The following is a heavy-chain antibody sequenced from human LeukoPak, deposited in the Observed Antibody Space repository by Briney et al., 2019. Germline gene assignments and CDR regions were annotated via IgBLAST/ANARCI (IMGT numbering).Heavy chain of an antibody. D-gene: IGHD2-2*01. V-gene: IGHV3-7*01. Sequence: QPGGSLRLSCAASGFTFSTYWMSWVRQAPGKGLEWVANIKQDGSETYYVDSVKGRFTISRDNARNSLYLQMNSLRAEDTAVYYCARDGEPAGFDYWGQGTLVTVSS. CDR1: GFTFSTYW. CDR3: ARDGEPAGFDY. CDR2: IKQDGSET. J-gene: IGHJ4*02.